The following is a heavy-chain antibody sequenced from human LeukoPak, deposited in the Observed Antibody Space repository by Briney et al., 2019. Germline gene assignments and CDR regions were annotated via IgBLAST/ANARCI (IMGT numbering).Heavy chain of an antibody. Sequence: SETLSLTCAVYGGSFSGYYWSWIRQPPGKGLEWIGETNHSGSTNYNPSLKSRVTISVDTSKNQFSLKLSSVTAADTAVYYCARDRYSSSWYYYYYGMDVWGQGTTVTVSS. CDR2: TNHSGST. CDR3: ARDRYSSSWYYYYYGMDV. CDR1: GGSFSGYY. J-gene: IGHJ6*02. V-gene: IGHV4-34*01. D-gene: IGHD6-13*01.